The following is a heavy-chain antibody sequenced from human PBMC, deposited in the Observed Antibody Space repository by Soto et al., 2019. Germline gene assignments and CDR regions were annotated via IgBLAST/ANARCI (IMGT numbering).Heavy chain of an antibody. CDR3: ARDSYGGEFDY. D-gene: IGHD4-17*01. CDR1: GYTFTSYA. Sequence: QVQLVQSGAEEKKPGASVKVSCKASGYTFTSYAMHWVRQAPGQRLEWMGWINAGNGNTKYSQKFQGRVTITRDTTACTDYMGLSSLRSEVTDFSYWARDSYGGEFDYGGQGTLVTVCS. V-gene: IGHV1-3*05. J-gene: IGHJ4*02. CDR2: INAGNGNT.